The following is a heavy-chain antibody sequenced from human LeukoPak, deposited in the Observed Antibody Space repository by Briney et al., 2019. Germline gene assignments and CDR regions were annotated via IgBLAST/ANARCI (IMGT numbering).Heavy chain of an antibody. Sequence: GGSLRLSCSAPGFTFSSYAMHWVRQAPGKGLEWVAVISYDGSNKYYADSVKGRFTISRDNSKNTLYLQMNSLRAEDTAVYYCARDYDILTGYPLGAFDYWGQGTLVTVSS. CDR2: ISYDGSNK. V-gene: IGHV3-30-3*01. CDR3: ARDYDILTGYPLGAFDY. D-gene: IGHD3-9*01. J-gene: IGHJ4*02. CDR1: GFTFSSYA.